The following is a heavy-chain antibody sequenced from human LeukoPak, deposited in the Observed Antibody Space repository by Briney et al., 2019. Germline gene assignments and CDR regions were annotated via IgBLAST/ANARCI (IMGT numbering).Heavy chain of an antibody. J-gene: IGHJ4*02. CDR1: GFTFSNYA. CDR2: INSDGSTT. D-gene: IGHD5/OR15-5a*01. V-gene: IGHV3-74*01. CDR3: SRGSTMTGWNY. Sequence: PGGSLRLSCAASGFTFSNYAMNWVRQAPGKGLVWVSRINSDGSTTDYADSVKGRFTISRDNAKNTLYLQMNSLGPEDTAVYYCSRGSTMTGWNYWGQGTLVTVSS.